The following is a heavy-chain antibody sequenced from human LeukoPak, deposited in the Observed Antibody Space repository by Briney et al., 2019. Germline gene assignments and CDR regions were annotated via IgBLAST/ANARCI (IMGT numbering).Heavy chain of an antibody. Sequence: GGSLRLSCTASGFSFSTYEMNWVRQAPGRRLEWVSYISDGGSTIYYAASVKGRFTISRDNARNSLYLQMFTLRVEDTAVYYCAREQTRAGDLDYWGQGAQITVSS. D-gene: IGHD6-13*01. J-gene: IGHJ4*02. CDR3: AREQTRAGDLDY. CDR1: GFSFSTYE. V-gene: IGHV3-48*03. CDR2: ISDGGSTI.